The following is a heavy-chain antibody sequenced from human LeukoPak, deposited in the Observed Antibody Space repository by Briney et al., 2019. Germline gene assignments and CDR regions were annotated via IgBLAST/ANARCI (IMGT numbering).Heavy chain of an antibody. J-gene: IGHJ6*03. CDR2: IIPIFGIP. CDR1: GGTFRTFA. CDR3: GLSGNYYYYYMDV. V-gene: IGHV1-69*13. Sequence: SVKVSCKASGGTFRTFAISWVRQAPGQGLEWMGGIIPIFGIPDSAQKFQGRLTITADESTTTAYMELSSLRSDDTAIYYCGLSGNYYYYYMDVWGKGTTVTISS. D-gene: IGHD6-25*01.